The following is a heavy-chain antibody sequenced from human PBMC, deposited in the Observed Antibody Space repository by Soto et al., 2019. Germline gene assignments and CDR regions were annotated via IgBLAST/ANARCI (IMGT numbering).Heavy chain of an antibody. D-gene: IGHD2-21*01. Sequence: QLQLQESGPGLVKPSETLSLTCTVSGGSISSSSYYWGWIRQPPGKGLEWIGSIYYSGSTYYNPSLKSRVTIAVDTSKNQFSLKLSSVTAADTAVYYCARHEYCGGDCYDYGMDVWGQGTTVTVSS. CDR3: ARHEYCGGDCYDYGMDV. CDR1: GGSISSSSYY. CDR2: IYYSGST. V-gene: IGHV4-39*01. J-gene: IGHJ6*02.